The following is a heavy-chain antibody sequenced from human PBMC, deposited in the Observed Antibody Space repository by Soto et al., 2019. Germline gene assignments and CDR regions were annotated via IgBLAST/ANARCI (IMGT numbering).Heavy chain of an antibody. V-gene: IGHV4-4*02. CDR1: GGSINSSNW. CDR3: ARGGDVLVPTALDY. D-gene: IGHD2-2*01. J-gene: IGHJ4*02. Sequence: QVQLQESGPGLVKPSGTLSLTCAVSGGSINSSNWWSWVRQPPGKGLEWIGEIYHSGSTNYNPSRKSRVTISVDKSKNHFSLNLSSMTAADTAVYYCARGGDVLVPTALDYWGQGTLVTVSS. CDR2: IYHSGST.